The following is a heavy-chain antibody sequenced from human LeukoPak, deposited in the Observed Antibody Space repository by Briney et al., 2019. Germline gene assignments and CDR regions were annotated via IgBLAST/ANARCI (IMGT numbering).Heavy chain of an antibody. CDR1: GFTFSRYW. J-gene: IGHJ4*02. CDR3: ARDLSGYGDS. Sequence: GGSLRLSCAASGFTFSRYWMHWVRQAPMKGLVWVSRVNTDGSTTTYADSVKGRFTISRDNAKNTLYLQMNSLRAEDTAVYYCARDLSGYGDSWGQGSLVTVSS. D-gene: IGHD5-12*01. CDR2: VNTDGSTT. V-gene: IGHV3-74*01.